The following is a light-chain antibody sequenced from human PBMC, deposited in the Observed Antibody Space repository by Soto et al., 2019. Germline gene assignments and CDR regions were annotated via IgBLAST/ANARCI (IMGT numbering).Light chain of an antibody. CDR2: DVS. CDR1: SSDVGGYNY. CDR3: SSYTSSSTLVV. Sequence: QSVLTQPASVSGSPGQSITISCTGTSSDVGGYNYVSWYQQHPGKAPKLMIYDVSNRPSGVSNRFSGSKSGNTASLTISGLQDEDEDDYYCSSYTSSSTLVVFGGGTKVTVL. V-gene: IGLV2-14*01. J-gene: IGLJ2*01.